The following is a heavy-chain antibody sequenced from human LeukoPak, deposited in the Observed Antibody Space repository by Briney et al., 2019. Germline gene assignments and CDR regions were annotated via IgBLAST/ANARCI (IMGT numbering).Heavy chain of an antibody. Sequence: SGTLSLTCTVSGGSISSSNYYWGWIRQPPGKGLECIGSIYYSGNTYYNPSLKSRVTVSVDTSKNQFSLKLSSVTAADTAVYYCAKLKAATRWFDPWGQGTLVTVSS. CDR3: AKLKAATRWFDP. CDR2: IYYSGNT. J-gene: IGHJ5*02. V-gene: IGHV4-39*01. D-gene: IGHD2-15*01. CDR1: GGSISSSNYY.